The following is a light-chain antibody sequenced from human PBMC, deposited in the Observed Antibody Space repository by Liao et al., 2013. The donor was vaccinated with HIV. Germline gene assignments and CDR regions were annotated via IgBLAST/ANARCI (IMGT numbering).Light chain of an antibody. CDR3: QTWDRSLGV. CDR2: QGD. J-gene: IGLJ1*01. CDR1: TLGDKY. Sequence: SYALTQPPSLSVSPGQTASITCSGDTLGDKYACWYQQKPGQSPVLVIYQGDQRPSGIPERFSGSHSGSTATLTISGAQAMDEADYYCQTWDRSLGVFGTGTKVTVL. V-gene: IGLV3-1*01.